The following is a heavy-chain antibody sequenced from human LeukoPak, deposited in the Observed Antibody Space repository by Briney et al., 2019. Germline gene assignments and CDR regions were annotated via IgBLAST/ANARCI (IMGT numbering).Heavy chain of an antibody. V-gene: IGHV4-39*01. J-gene: IGHJ6*03. CDR1: GGSISSSHYY. D-gene: IGHD3-10*01. CDR2: IYYSGTT. Sequence: PPETLSLTCTVSGGSISSSHYYWGWIRQTPGKGLEWIGTIYYSGTTYYNPSLESRATISEDTSKNQFSLTLRSVTAADTAVYHCARQISDYYYYYIDVWGKGTTVTVSS. CDR3: ARQISDYYYYYIDV.